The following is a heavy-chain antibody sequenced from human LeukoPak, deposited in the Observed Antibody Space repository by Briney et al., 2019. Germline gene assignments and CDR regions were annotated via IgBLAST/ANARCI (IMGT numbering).Heavy chain of an antibody. V-gene: IGHV4-4*07. D-gene: IGHD5-24*01. J-gene: IGHJ4*02. CDR3: GASRDGYIDY. CDR1: GDSINTYY. CDR2: IHTSGST. Sequence: SETLSLTCTVSGDSINTYYWSWIRQPAGKGLDWIGRIHTSGSTNYNPPLKSRVTMSLDTSKNQLSLKVNSVTATDTAVYYCGASRDGYIDYWGQGILVTVSS.